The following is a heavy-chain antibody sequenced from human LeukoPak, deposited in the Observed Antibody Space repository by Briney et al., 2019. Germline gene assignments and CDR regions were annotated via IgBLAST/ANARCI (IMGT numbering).Heavy chain of an antibody. Sequence: GGSLRLSCAASGFTFKNYAMSWVRQAPGKGPEWVSSIDGSGDNRYYADSVKGRFTISRDNSGNTLYLQLRGLGAEDTATYYCAKVQMSTGWTFDFWGQGSLVTVSS. D-gene: IGHD2-2*01. J-gene: IGHJ4*02. CDR1: GFTFKNYA. CDR3: AKVQMSTGWTFDF. V-gene: IGHV3-23*01. CDR2: IDGSGDNR.